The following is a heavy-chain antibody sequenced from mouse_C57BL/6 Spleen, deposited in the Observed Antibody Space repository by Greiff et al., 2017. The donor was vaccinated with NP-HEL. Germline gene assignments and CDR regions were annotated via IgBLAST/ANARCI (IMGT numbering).Heavy chain of an antibody. Sequence: EVQRVESGGDLVKPGGSLKLSCAASGFTFSSYGMSWVRQTPDKRLEWVATISSGGSYTYYPDSVKGRFTISRDNAKNTLYLQMSSLKSEDTAMYYCARHQGEYSSGLDYWGQGTTLTVSS. D-gene: IGHD3-2*02. CDR1: GFTFSSYG. CDR2: ISSGGSYT. CDR3: ARHQGEYSSGLDY. V-gene: IGHV5-6*01. J-gene: IGHJ2*01.